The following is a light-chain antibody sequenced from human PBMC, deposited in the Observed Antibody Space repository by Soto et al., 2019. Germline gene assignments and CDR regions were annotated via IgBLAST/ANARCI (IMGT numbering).Light chain of an antibody. J-gene: IGKJ5*01. CDR1: QSISSY. Sequence: DIQMTQSPSSLSASVGDRVTITCRASQSISSYLNWYQQKPGKAPKLLIYAASNLQSGVPSRFSGSGSGTDFTLTVNSLQPEDFATYYCQQGYTSAITFGHGTRLEIK. V-gene: IGKV1-39*01. CDR3: QQGYTSAIT. CDR2: AAS.